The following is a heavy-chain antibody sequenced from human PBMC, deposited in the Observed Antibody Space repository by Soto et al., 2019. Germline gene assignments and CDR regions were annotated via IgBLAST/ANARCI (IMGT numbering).Heavy chain of an antibody. CDR2: IVVGSGNT. CDR1: GFTFTSSA. V-gene: IGHV1-58*02. Sequence: SVKVSCKASGFTFTSSAMQWVRQARGQRLEWIGWIVVGSGNTNYAQKFQERVTITRDMSTSTAYMELSSLRSEDPAVYYSAATHSSWFDAFAIWGQGTMVTV. J-gene: IGHJ3*02. CDR3: AATHSSWFDAFAI. D-gene: IGHD6-13*01.